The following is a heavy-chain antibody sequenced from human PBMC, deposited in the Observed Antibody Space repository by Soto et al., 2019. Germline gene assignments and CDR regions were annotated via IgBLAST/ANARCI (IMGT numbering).Heavy chain of an antibody. CDR3: ASYSGLSGRFDY. V-gene: IGHV4-59*01. Sequence: SETLSLTCTVSGGSISSYYWSWIRQPPGKGLEWIGYIYYSGSTNYNPSLKSRVTISVDTSKNQFSLKLSSVTAADTAVYYCASYSGLSGRFDYWGQGTLVTVSS. CDR2: IYYSGST. CDR1: GGSISSYY. D-gene: IGHD5-12*01. J-gene: IGHJ4*02.